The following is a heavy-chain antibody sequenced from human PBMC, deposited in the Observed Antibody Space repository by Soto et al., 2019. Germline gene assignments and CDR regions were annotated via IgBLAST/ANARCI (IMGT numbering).Heavy chain of an antibody. D-gene: IGHD2-2*01. CDR2: INPTSDYT. J-gene: IGHJ3*02. CDR1: GHTLTSYY. CDR3: ARGGPAINDFDI. Sequence: DSVKVSCKASGHTLTSYYMQWVRQAPGQGLEWMGMINPTSDYTNYAQKFQGRVTLTSDTSTSTVYMELSSLRSDDTAMYYCARGGPAINDFDIWGQGTMVTVS. V-gene: IGHV1-46*01.